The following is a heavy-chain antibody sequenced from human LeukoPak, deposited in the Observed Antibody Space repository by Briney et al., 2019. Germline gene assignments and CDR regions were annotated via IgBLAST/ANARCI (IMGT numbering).Heavy chain of an antibody. J-gene: IGHJ3*02. CDR2: IYYSGST. CDR1: GGSISSYY. CDR3: ARAGSLYGSGSYYRVDDAFDI. D-gene: IGHD3-10*01. Sequence: PSETLSLTCTVSGGSISSYYWSWLRQPPGKGLEWIGYIYYSGSTNYNPSLKSRVTISVGTSKNQFSLKLSSVTAADTAVYYCARAGSLYGSGSYYRVDDAFDIWGQGTMVTVSS. V-gene: IGHV4-59*01.